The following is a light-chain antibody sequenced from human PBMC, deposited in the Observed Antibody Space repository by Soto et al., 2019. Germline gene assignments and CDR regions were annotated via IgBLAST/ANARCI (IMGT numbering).Light chain of an antibody. CDR2: DAS. CDR3: QQYGSSHT. CDR1: QSVSSN. V-gene: IGKV3D-15*01. Sequence: EIVMTQPPATLSVSPGERATLSCRASQSVSSNLAWYQQKPGQAPRLLIYDASSRATGIPARFSGSGSGTDFTLTISSLEPEDFAVYYCQQYGSSHTFGQGTRLEIK. J-gene: IGKJ5*01.